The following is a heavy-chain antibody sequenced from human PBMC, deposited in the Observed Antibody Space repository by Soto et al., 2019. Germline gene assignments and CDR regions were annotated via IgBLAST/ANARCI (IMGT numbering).Heavy chain of an antibody. CDR2: IYYSGST. J-gene: IGHJ4*02. V-gene: IGHV4-39*01. Sequence: LQLQESGPGLVKPSETLSLTCTVSGGSISSSSYYWGWIRQPPGKGLEWIGSIYYSGSTYYNPSLKSRVTISVDTSKNQFSLKLSSVTAADTAVYYCARGRTSGTLFDYWGQGTLVTVSS. CDR1: GGSISSSSYY. CDR3: ARGRTSGTLFDY. D-gene: IGHD2-2*01.